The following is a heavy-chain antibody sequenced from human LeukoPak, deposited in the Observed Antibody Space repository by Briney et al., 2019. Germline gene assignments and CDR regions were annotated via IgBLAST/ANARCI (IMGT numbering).Heavy chain of an antibody. CDR1: GYTFTGYY. Sequence: ASVKVSCKASGYTFTGYYMHWVRQAPGQGLEWMGGIIPIFGTTNYAQKFQGRVTITADKSTSTAYMGLSSLRSEDTAVYYCARASYYYDSSGYFYYFDYWGQGTLVTVSS. V-gene: IGHV1-69*06. CDR2: IIPIFGTT. D-gene: IGHD3-22*01. CDR3: ARASYYYDSSGYFYYFDY. J-gene: IGHJ4*02.